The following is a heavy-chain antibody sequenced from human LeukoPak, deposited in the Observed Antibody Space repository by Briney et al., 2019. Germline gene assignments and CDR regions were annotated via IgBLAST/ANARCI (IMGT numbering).Heavy chain of an antibody. D-gene: IGHD6-13*01. CDR2: ISGSGGST. V-gene: IGHV3-23*01. CDR1: GFTFSSYA. Sequence: GGSLRLSCAASGFTFSSYAMSWVRQAPGKGLEWVSGISGSGGSTDYADSVKGRFTISRDNSKNTLYLQMNSLRAEDTAVYYCAKREDSSSWGPHDYWGQGTLVTVSS. CDR3: AKREDSSSWGPHDY. J-gene: IGHJ4*02.